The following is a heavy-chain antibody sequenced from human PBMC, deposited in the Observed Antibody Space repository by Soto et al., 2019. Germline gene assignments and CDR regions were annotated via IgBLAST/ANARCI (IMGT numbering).Heavy chain of an antibody. CDR1: GFSFSSYA. Sequence: GGSLRLSCAASGFSFSSYAMNWVRQAPGKGLEWVSVISGSGGNTYYADSVKGRFTISRDNSKNTLFLQMNSLRAEDTAVYYCAKGNCISSSCYANWFGPWGQGTLVTVSS. J-gene: IGHJ5*02. CDR2: ISGSGGNT. D-gene: IGHD2-15*01. CDR3: AKGNCISSSCYANWFGP. V-gene: IGHV3-23*01.